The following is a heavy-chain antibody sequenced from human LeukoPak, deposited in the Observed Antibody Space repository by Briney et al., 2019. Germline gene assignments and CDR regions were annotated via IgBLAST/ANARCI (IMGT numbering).Heavy chain of an antibody. CDR2: IKQDGSEK. Sequence: GGSLRLSCAASGFTFSSNWMSWVRQAPGKGLEWVANIKQDGSEKYYVDSVKGRFTISRDNAKNSLYLQMNSLRAEDTAVYYCARAAAAGFDYWGPGTLVTVSS. CDR1: GFTFSSNW. V-gene: IGHV3-7*04. J-gene: IGHJ4*02. D-gene: IGHD6-13*01. CDR3: ARAAAAGFDY.